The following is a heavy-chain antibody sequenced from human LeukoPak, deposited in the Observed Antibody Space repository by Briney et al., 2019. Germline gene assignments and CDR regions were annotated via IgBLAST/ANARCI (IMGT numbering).Heavy chain of an antibody. CDR2: ISYDGSNK. D-gene: IGHD6-19*01. CDR3: AKDRAVAGFFDY. J-gene: IGHJ4*02. Sequence: GGSLRFSCAASGFTFSSYGMHWVRQAPGKGLEWVAVISYDGSNKYYADSVKGRFTISRDNSKNTLYLQMNSLRAEDTAVYYCAKDRAVAGFFDYWGQGTLVTVSS. CDR1: GFTFSSYG. V-gene: IGHV3-30*18.